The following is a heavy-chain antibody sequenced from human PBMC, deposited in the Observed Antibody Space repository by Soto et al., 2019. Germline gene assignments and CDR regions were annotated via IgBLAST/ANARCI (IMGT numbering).Heavy chain of an antibody. J-gene: IGHJ6*02. Sequence: SETLSLTCTVSGVSISSYYWSWIRQPPWKGLEWIGYIYYSGSTNYNPSLKSRVTISVDTSKNQFSLKLSSVTAADTAVYYCARISMVRGVIITDYYGMDVWGQGTTVT. CDR3: ARISMVRGVIITDYYGMDV. CDR2: IYYSGST. V-gene: IGHV4-59*08. CDR1: GVSISSYY. D-gene: IGHD3-10*01.